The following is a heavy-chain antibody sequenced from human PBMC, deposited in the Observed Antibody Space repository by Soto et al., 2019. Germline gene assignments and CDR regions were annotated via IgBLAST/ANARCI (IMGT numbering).Heavy chain of an antibody. CDR1: GYTLTELS. D-gene: IGHD6-19*01. V-gene: IGHV1-24*01. Sequence: XVKVSCKVSGYTLTELSMHWVRHAPGKGLEWMGGFDPEDGETIYAQKFQGRVTMTEDTSTDTAYMELSSLRYEDTAVYYCATAVQWLGRSPFDYWGQGTLVTVSS. CDR3: ATAVQWLGRSPFDY. J-gene: IGHJ4*02. CDR2: FDPEDGET.